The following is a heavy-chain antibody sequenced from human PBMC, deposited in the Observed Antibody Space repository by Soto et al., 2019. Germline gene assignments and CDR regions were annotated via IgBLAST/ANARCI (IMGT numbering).Heavy chain of an antibody. J-gene: IGHJ3*02. CDR1: GGSFSGYY. CDR3: ARGAPKYSSSPTAFDI. D-gene: IGHD6-6*01. Sequence: SETLSLTCAVYGGSFSGYYWSWIRQPPGKGLEWIGEINHSGSTNYNPSLKSRVTISVDTSKNQFSLKLSSVTAADTAVYYCARGAPKYSSSPTAFDIWGQGTMVTVSS. V-gene: IGHV4-34*01. CDR2: INHSGST.